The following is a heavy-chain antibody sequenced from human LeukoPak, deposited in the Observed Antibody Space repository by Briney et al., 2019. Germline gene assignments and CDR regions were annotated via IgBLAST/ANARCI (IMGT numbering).Heavy chain of an antibody. Sequence: ASVKVSCKASGYTFTSYGISWVRQAPGQGLEWMGWISAYNGNTNYAQKLQGRVTMTTDTSTSAAYMELRSLRSDDTAVYYCARDFCSSTSCYPTFDYWGQGTLVTVSS. D-gene: IGHD2-2*01. CDR3: ARDFCSSTSCYPTFDY. J-gene: IGHJ4*02. CDR1: GYTFTSYG. CDR2: ISAYNGNT. V-gene: IGHV1-18*01.